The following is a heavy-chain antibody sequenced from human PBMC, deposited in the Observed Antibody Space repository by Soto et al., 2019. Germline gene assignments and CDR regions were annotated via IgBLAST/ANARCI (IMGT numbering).Heavy chain of an antibody. Sequence: SETLSPPFTVFRGSIHSGGYFWRWIPQPPGKGLEWIGYIYYSGSTYYNPSLKSRVSISVDTSKNQFSLNLNSVTAADTAVYYCANTRKRRTQPLNFDHWGQGTLVTVSS. CDR3: ANTRKRRTQPLNFDH. J-gene: IGHJ4*02. V-gene: IGHV4-30-4*01. CDR1: RGSIHSGGYF. D-gene: IGHD2-2*02. CDR2: IYYSGST.